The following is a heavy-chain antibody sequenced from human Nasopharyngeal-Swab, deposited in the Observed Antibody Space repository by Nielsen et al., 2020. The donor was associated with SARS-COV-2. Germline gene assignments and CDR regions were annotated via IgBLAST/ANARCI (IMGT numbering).Heavy chain of an antibody. Sequence: GESLKISCAVSGLTVSSTYISWVRQAPGKGLEWISNIRMTDSDVFYADSVKGRFTISRDNAKNSLYLQMNSLRAEDTAVYYCVRDSSWAFDSWGQGTLVTVSS. V-gene: IGHV3-11*04. CDR3: VRDSSWAFDS. CDR2: IRMTDSDV. D-gene: IGHD7-27*01. CDR1: GLTVSSTY. J-gene: IGHJ4*02.